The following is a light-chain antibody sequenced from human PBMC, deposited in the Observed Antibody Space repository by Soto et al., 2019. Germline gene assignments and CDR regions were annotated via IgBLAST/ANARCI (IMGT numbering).Light chain of an antibody. CDR2: KAS. J-gene: IGKJ1*01. Sequence: DIQMTQSPSTLSASVGDRVTITCRASQSISSWLAWYQQKPGKAPKLLIYKASSLGSGVPSRFSGSGSGTEFTLTISSLQPDDFATYYCQQYKSYLRTFGQGTKVDIK. V-gene: IGKV1-5*03. CDR1: QSISSW. CDR3: QQYKSYLRT.